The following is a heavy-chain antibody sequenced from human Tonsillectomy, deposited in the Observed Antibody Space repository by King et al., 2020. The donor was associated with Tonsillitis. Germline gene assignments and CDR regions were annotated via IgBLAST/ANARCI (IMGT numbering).Heavy chain of an antibody. CDR3: ARELPTVTGTRTETFDV. CDR2: LIPRDGST. CDR1: GYTFTNHY. J-gene: IGHJ3*01. D-gene: IGHD6-19*01. Sequence: QLVQSGAEVKKPGASVKVSCKASGYTFTNHYIHWVRQVPGQGLEWMGILIPRDGSTSYSQRFQGRVTMTRDTSTSTVYMEVSSLTSDETAVYYCARELPTVTGTRTETFDVWSQGTMVTVSS. V-gene: IGHV1-46*01.